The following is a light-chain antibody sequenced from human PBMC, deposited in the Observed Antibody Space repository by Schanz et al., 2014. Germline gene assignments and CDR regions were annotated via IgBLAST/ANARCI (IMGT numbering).Light chain of an antibody. CDR2: EGS. CDR3: CSYAGSTTYWL. CDR1: SSDVGKYNS. Sequence: QSALTQPASVSGSPGQSITISCTGTSSDVGKYNSVSWYQQHPGKAPKLMIYEGSKRPSGVPDRFSGSKSGNTASLTVSGLQAEDEADYYCCSYAGSTTYWLFGGGTKLTVL. J-gene: IGLJ3*02. V-gene: IGLV2-23*01.